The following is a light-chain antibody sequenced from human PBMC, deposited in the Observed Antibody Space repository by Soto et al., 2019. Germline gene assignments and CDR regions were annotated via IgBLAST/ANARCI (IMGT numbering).Light chain of an antibody. V-gene: IGKV2D-29*01. CDR3: MQRTHVPIT. J-gene: IGKJ5*01. CDR1: QSLLYGDGKTY. CDR2: DGS. Sequence: DVVLTQTPLSLSVTPGQPASMSCRSSQSLLYGDGKTYLYWYLQRPGQPPQLLIYDGSNRFSGVPDRFSGSASETGFTLKISRVEAEDVGVYYCMQRTHVPITFGQGTRLEIK.